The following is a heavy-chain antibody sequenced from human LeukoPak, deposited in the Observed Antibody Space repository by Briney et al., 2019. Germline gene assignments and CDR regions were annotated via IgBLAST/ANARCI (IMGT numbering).Heavy chain of an antibody. CDR2: ISSDGNYK. Sequence: GGSLRLSCAASGFVVTPYSMIWVRQPPGKGLEWVSSISSDGNYKYYADSVKGRFTISRDDAKNSLFLLMNSLRAEDTAVNFCARAPLTVVVHYWGQGTLVTVSS. V-gene: IGHV3-21*01. J-gene: IGHJ4*02. CDR3: ARAPLTVVVHY. D-gene: IGHD2-21*01. CDR1: GFVVTPYS.